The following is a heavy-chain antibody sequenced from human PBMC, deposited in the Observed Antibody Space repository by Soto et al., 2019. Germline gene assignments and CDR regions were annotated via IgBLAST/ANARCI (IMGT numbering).Heavy chain of an antibody. J-gene: IGHJ4*02. CDR2: ISGSGGRK. V-gene: IGHV3-23*01. CDR1: GFTFSTYA. Sequence: EVQLLESGGVLVQPGGSLRLSCAASGFTFSTYAMTWVRQAPGKGLEWVSSISGSGGRKYYADSVKGRFTISRDNSKNTLYLQTNSLRAEDTAVYYCAKAGDYHGSESYFPLDYWGQGTLVPVSS. CDR3: AKAGDYHGSESYFPLDY. D-gene: IGHD3-10*01.